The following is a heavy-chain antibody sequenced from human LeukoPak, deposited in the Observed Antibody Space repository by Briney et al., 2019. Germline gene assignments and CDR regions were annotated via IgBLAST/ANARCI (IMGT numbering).Heavy chain of an antibody. CDR3: ARGEAVGDY. D-gene: IGHD6-19*01. Sequence: MSGESLKISCKVSGYSLTSYWIAWVRQTPGKGLEWLAIIYLADSDSRYNPSFQGQVTISADKSISTAYLQWSSLKASDTAMYYCARGEAVGDYWGQGTLVTVSS. CDR1: GYSLTSYW. CDR2: IYLADSDS. V-gene: IGHV5-51*01. J-gene: IGHJ4*02.